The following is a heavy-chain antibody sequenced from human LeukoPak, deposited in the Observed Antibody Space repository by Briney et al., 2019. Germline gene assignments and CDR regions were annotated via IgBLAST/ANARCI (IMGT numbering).Heavy chain of an antibody. CDR3: ARTLVGATYFDY. Sequence: SETLSLTCTVSGGSISSGDYYWSWIRQPPGKGLEWIGYIYYSGSTYYNPSLRSRVTISVDTSKNQFSLKLSSVTAADTAVYYCARTLVGATYFDYWGQGTLVTVSS. V-gene: IGHV4-30-4*08. CDR1: GGSISSGDYY. J-gene: IGHJ4*02. CDR2: IYYSGST. D-gene: IGHD1-26*01.